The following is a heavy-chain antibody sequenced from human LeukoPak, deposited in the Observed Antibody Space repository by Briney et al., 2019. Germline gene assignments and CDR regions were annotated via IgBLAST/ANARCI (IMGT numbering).Heavy chain of an antibody. CDR3: ARGNSSGYHCDY. J-gene: IGHJ4*02. Sequence: ASVKVSCKASGYTFTSYDINWVQQATGQGLEWMGWMNPNSGNTGYAQKFQGRVTITRNTSISTAYMELSSLRSEDTAVYYCARGNSSGYHCDYWGQGTLVTVSS. CDR1: GYTFTSYD. V-gene: IGHV1-8*03. D-gene: IGHD3-22*01. CDR2: MNPNSGNT.